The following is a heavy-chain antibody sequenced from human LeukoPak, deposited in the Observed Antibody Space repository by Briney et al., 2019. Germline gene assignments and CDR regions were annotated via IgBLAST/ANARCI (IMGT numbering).Heavy chain of an antibody. Sequence: SGTLSLTCAVSGGSISSSNWWSWVRQPPGKGLEWIGEINHSGSTNYNPSLKSRVTISVDTSKNQFSLKLSSVTAADTAVYYCARGMAFVDWGQGTLVTVSS. CDR1: GGSISSSNW. CDR2: INHSGST. J-gene: IGHJ4*02. CDR3: ARGMAFVD. D-gene: IGHD2-21*01. V-gene: IGHV4-4*02.